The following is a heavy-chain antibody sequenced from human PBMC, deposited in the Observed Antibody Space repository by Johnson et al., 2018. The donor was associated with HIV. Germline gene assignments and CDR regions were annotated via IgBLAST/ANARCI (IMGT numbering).Heavy chain of an antibody. D-gene: IGHD6-13*01. CDR2: IWYDGSDK. J-gene: IGHJ3*02. Sequence: VQLVDSGGGVVQPGRSLRLSCTASGFTFSSYGMHWVRQAPGKGLEWVAVIWYDGSDKYYADSVKGRFTISRDNSRDTLFLEMNSLRVEDTAVYYCARDTDSSSWYTGTDAFDIWGQGTMVTVSS. V-gene: IGHV3-33*02. CDR3: ARDTDSSSWYTGTDAFDI. CDR1: GFTFSSYG.